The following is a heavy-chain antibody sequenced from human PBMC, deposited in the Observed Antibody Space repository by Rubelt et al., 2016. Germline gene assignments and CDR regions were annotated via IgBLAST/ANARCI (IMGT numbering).Heavy chain of an antibody. V-gene: IGHV4-39*07. D-gene: IGHD3-22*01. Sequence: QLQLQESGPGLVKPSETLSLTCTVSGGSISSSSYYWGWIRQPPGKGLEWIGSIYYSGGTYYNPSLKSRVTISVDTSKNQFSLKLSSVTAADTAAYDWARAEDYDSSWCDPWGEGTLGTVSA. J-gene: IGHJ5*02. CDR3: ARAEDYDSSWCDP. CDR1: GGSISSSSYY. CDR2: IYYSGGT.